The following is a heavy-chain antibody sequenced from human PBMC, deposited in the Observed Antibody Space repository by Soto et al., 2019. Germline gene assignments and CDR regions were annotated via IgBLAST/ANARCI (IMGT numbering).Heavy chain of an antibody. Sequence: PGGSLRLSCGTSGFTFANFGMGWVRQAPGKGLYWVSGISSSGRRTYYADSVKGRFTISRDNSKNTLYLQMDSLRGDDTAVYYCAKVDQYGVVVEYFDSWGQGALVTVSS. J-gene: IGHJ5*01. CDR2: ISSSGRRT. CDR3: AKVDQYGVVVEYFDS. D-gene: IGHD3-3*01. V-gene: IGHV3-23*01. CDR1: GFTFANFG.